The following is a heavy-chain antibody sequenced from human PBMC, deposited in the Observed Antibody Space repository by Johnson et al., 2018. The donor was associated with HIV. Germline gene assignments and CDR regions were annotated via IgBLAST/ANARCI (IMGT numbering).Heavy chain of an antibody. V-gene: IGHV3-53*01. CDR1: GFTVSSNY. CDR2: IYSGGST. D-gene: IGHD3-16*01. CDR3: ARDVKVCAFDI. J-gene: IGHJ3*02. Sequence: VQLVESGGGLIQPGGSLRLSCAASGFTVSSNYMSWVRQAPGKGLEWVSVIYSGGSTYYADSVKGRFTISRYNSKNTLYLQMNSLRAEDTAVYYCARDVKVCAFDIWGQGTMVTVSS.